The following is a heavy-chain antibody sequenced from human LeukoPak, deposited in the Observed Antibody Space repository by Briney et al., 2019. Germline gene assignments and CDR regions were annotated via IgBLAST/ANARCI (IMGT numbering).Heavy chain of an antibody. CDR2: IKQDGSEK. V-gene: IGHV3-7*03. D-gene: IGHD3-22*01. CDR3: ARGLTYYYDSSGYLPYYFDY. Sequence: GGSLRLSCAASGFTFSSYWMSWVRQAPGKGLEWVANIKQDGSEKYYVDSVKGRFTISRDNAKNSLYPQMNSLRAEDTALYYCARGLTYYYDSSGYLPYYFDYWGQGTLVTVSS. CDR1: GFTFSSYW. J-gene: IGHJ4*02.